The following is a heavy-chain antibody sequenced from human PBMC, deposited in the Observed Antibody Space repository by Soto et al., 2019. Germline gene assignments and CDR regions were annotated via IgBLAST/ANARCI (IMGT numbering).Heavy chain of an antibody. J-gene: IGHJ4*02. CDR2: IIPIFGTA. V-gene: IGHV1-69*01. D-gene: IGHD3-10*01. Sequence: QVQLVQSGAEVKKPGSSVKVSCKASGGTFSSYAISWVRQAPGQGLEWMGGIIPIFGTANYAQKFQGRVTITADGSTSTAYMELSSLRSEDTAVYYCARGGGYYGSGSYYNVDYFDYWGQGTLVTVSS. CDR3: ARGGGYYGSGSYYNVDYFDY. CDR1: GGTFSSYA.